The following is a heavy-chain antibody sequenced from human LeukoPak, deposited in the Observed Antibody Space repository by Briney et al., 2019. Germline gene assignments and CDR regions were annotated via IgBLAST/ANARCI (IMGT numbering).Heavy chain of an antibody. D-gene: IGHD5-12*01. CDR2: IYYRGST. CDR3: ARPMEGRGYDYPVSDY. CDR1: GGSISSGSFY. J-gene: IGHJ4*02. V-gene: IGHV4-39*01. Sequence: PSETLSLTCTVSGGSISSGSFYWGWIRQPPGKGLESIGRIYYRGSTFYNPSLTSRVTMSVDTPKNQLSLRLSSVTAADTAVYFCARPMEGRGYDYPVSDYWGQGTLVTVSS.